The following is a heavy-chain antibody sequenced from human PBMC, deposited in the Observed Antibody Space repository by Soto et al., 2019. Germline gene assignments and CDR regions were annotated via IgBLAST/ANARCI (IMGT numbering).Heavy chain of an antibody. D-gene: IGHD6-13*01. CDR2: ISSSSSYI. CDR1: GFTFSSYS. V-gene: IGHV3-21*01. CDR3: ARVSSPGNAFDI. J-gene: IGHJ3*02. Sequence: GGSLRLSCAASGFTFSSYSMNWVRQAPGKGLEWVSSISSSSSYIYYADSVKGRFTISRDNAKNSLYLQMNSLRAEDTAVYCCARVSSPGNAFDIWGQGTMVTVSS.